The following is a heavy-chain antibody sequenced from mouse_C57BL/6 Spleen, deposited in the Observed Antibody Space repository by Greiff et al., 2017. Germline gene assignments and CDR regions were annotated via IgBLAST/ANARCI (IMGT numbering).Heavy chain of an antibody. Sequence: VQLQQSGAELVKPGASVKISCKASGYAFTSYWMNWVKQRPGKGLEWIGQLYPGDGDTNYNGKFKGKATLTADKSSSTAYMQLRSLTSEDSAVYFCARQGRVDAMDYWGQGTSVTVSS. CDR2: LYPGDGDT. D-gene: IGHD1-1*01. CDR1: GYAFTSYW. V-gene: IGHV1-80*01. J-gene: IGHJ4*01. CDR3: ARQGRVDAMDY.